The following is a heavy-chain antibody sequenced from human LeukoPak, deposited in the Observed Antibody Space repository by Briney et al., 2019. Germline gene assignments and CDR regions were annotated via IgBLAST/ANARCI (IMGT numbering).Heavy chain of an antibody. D-gene: IGHD3-22*01. V-gene: IGHV3-9*03. J-gene: IGHJ3*02. CDR2: ISWNSGSI. Sequence: ALRLSCAASGFTFDDYAMHWVRQAPGKGLEWVSGISWNSGSIGYADSVKGRFTISRDNAKNSLYLQMNSLRAEDMALYYCAKADYYDSSGSIFDIWGQGTMVTVSS. CDR1: GFTFDDYA. CDR3: AKADYYDSSGSIFDI.